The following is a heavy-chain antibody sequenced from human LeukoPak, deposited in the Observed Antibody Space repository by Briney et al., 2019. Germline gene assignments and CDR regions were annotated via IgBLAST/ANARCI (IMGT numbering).Heavy chain of an antibody. V-gene: IGHV3-30*03. D-gene: IGHD5-18*01. CDR2: ISYDGSNK. Sequence: GGSLRLSCAASGFTFSSYGMHWVRQAPGKGLEWVAVISYDGSNKYYADSVKGRFTISRDNSKNTLYLQMNSLRAEDTAVYYCARVRGIQLWSDYWGQGTLVTVSS. J-gene: IGHJ4*02. CDR1: GFTFSSYG. CDR3: ARVRGIQLWSDY.